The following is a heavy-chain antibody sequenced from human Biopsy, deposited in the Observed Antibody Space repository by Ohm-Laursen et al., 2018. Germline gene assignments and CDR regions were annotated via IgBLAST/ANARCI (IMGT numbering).Heavy chain of an antibody. CDR3: ARRLPLRGFAFDV. V-gene: IGHV4-59*08. Sequence: GTLSLTCTVSGGSISSDYWSWIRQSPGKGLEWIGYISNRGSTNYNPSLRGRVTISVDTSKNQFSLNLNSVTATDTAVYYCARRLPLRGFAFDVWGQGTVVTVS. CDR1: GGSISSDY. CDR2: ISNRGST. J-gene: IGHJ3*01. D-gene: IGHD3-10*01.